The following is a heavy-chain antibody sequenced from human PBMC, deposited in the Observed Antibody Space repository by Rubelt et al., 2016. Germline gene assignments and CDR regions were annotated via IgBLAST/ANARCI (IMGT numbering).Heavy chain of an antibody. CDR1: GFTFSSYG. Sequence: QVQLVESGGGVVQPGRSLRLSCAASGFTFSSYGMHWVRQAPGKGLEWVAVISYDGSNKYYADSVKGRFTSARDNSTNTLYLQMNSLRAEDTAVYYCAKDYGSGSPYYGMDVWGQGTTVTVSS. V-gene: IGHV3-30*19. CDR2: ISYDGSNK. J-gene: IGHJ6*02. D-gene: IGHD3-10*01. CDR3: AKDYGSGSPYYGMDV.